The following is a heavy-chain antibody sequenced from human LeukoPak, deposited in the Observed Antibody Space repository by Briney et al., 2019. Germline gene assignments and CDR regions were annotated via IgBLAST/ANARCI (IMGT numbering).Heavy chain of an antibody. CDR1: GFTFSSYS. CDR3: AKDPCSGGSCYSWFDP. D-gene: IGHD2-15*01. J-gene: IGHJ5*02. V-gene: IGHV3-21*01. Sequence: GGSLRLSCAASGFTFSSYSMNWVRQAPGKGLEWVSFISTSSIYIYNTDSVKGRFTISRDNAKNSLYLQMNSLRAEDTAVYYCAKDPCSGGSCYSWFDPWGQGTLVTVSS. CDR2: ISTSSIYI.